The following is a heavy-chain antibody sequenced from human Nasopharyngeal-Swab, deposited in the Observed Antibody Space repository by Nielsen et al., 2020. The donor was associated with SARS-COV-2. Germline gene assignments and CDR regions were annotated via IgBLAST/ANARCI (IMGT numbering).Heavy chain of an antibody. Sequence: SETLSLTCSVSGGSISGYYWTWIRQPPGKGLEWIGEVEQSGFTKYNPSLKSRVSISLDTSKNQVSLKVSSVTAADTAVYYCARTFCTTSSCSYYFDSWGQGNLVTVSS. CDR3: ARTFCTTSSCSYYFDS. J-gene: IGHJ4*02. CDR2: VEQSGFT. CDR1: GGSISGYY. D-gene: IGHD2-2*01. V-gene: IGHV4-34*01.